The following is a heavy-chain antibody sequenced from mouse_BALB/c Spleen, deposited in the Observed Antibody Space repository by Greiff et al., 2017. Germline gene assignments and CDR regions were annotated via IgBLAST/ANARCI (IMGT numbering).Heavy chain of an antibody. J-gene: IGHJ2*01. CDR2: IDPANGNT. CDR1: GFNIKDTY. V-gene: IGHV14-3*02. Sequence: EVMLVESGAELVKPGASVKLSCTASGFNIKDTYMHWVKQRPEQGLEWIGRIDPANGNTKYDPKFQGKATITADTSSNTAYLQLSSLTSEDTAVYYCARCLVYYFDYWGQGTTLTVSS. CDR3: ARCLVYYFDY. D-gene: IGHD1-1*02.